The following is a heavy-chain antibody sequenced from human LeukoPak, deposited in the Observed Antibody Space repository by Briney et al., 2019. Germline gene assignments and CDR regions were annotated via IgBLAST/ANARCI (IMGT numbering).Heavy chain of an antibody. CDR3: AREGDGWTFDI. D-gene: IGHD2-2*03. J-gene: IGHJ3*02. CDR2: ISTYNGNT. CDR1: DYTFTSYG. Sequence: ASVKVSCKASDYTFTSYGISWVRQAPGQGLEWMGWISTYNGNTHYAQTLQDRVTMATDTSTSTAYMELRSLRSDDTAVYYCAREGDGWTFDIWGQGTMVTVSS. V-gene: IGHV1-18*01.